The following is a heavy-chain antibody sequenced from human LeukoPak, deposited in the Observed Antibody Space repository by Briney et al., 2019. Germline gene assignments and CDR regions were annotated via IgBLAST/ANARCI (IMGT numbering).Heavy chain of an antibody. D-gene: IGHD6-19*01. CDR3: ANIAVAGPHHDAFDI. CDR2: ISGSGGST. J-gene: IGHJ3*02. Sequence: GGSLRLSCAASGFTFSSYGMHWVRQAPGKGLEWVSAISGSGGSTYYADSVKGRFTISRDNSKNTLYLQMNSLRAEDTAVYYCANIAVAGPHHDAFDIWGQGTMVTVSS. CDR1: GFTFSSYG. V-gene: IGHV3-23*01.